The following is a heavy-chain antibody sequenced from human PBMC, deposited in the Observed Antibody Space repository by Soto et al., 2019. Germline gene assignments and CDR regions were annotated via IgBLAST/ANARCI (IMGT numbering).Heavy chain of an antibody. CDR3: ARHVGYYSQGEWFDP. V-gene: IGHV4-59*08. Sequence: ASETLSLTCTVSGGSISSYYWSWIRQPPGKGLEWIGYIYYSGSTKYNPSLKSRVTISVDTSKNQFSLKLSSVTAADTAVYYCARHVGYYSQGEWFDPWGQGTLVTVS. D-gene: IGHD2-15*01. CDR1: GGSISSYY. CDR2: IYYSGST. J-gene: IGHJ5*02.